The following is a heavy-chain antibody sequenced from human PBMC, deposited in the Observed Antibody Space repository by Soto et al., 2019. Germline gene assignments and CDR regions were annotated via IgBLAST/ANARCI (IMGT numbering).Heavy chain of an antibody. Sequence: PSETLSLTCTVDSISTYYWNSIRQPPGKGLEWIGYIYYLGRTNYNSSLKSRITMSIDTSKNQFSLKLSSVTAADTAIYYCARDPVGVTHFDYWGQGAPVTVS. CDR3: ARDPVGVTHFDY. V-gene: IGHV4-59*01. D-gene: IGHD1-26*01. J-gene: IGHJ4*02. CDR2: IYYLGRT. CDR1: DSISTYY.